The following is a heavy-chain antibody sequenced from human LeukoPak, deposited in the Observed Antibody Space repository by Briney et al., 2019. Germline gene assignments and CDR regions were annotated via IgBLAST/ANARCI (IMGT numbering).Heavy chain of an antibody. CDR1: GYTFSDYY. CDR3: ARELPNFYGSGSYPGEY. CDR2: INPNSGGT. D-gene: IGHD3-10*01. Sequence: ASVKVSCKASGYTFSDYYMHWVRQAPGQGLEWLGWINPNSGGTNYAQKFQGRVTMTRDASISTAYMELSRLRSDDTAVYYCARELPNFYGSGSYPGEYWGQGTLVTVSS. J-gene: IGHJ4*02. V-gene: IGHV1-2*02.